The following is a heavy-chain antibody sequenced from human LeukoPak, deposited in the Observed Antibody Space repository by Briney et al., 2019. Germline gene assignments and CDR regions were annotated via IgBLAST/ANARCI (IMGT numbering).Heavy chain of an antibody. CDR2: ISAYNGNT. V-gene: IGHV1-18*01. Sequence: ASVKVSCKASGYTFTSYGISWVRQAPGQGLEWMGWISAYNGNTNYAQKLQGRVTMTTDTSTSTAYMELRSLRSDDTAVYYCARALGSHYEPYYFDYWGQGTLVTVSS. D-gene: IGHD1-26*01. CDR3: ARALGSHYEPYYFDY. J-gene: IGHJ4*02. CDR1: GYTFTSYG.